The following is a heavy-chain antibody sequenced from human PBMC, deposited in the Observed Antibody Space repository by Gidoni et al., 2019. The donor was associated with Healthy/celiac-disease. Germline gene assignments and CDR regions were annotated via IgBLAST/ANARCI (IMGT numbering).Heavy chain of an antibody. CDR1: GVSFSGYY. D-gene: IGHD3-10*01. V-gene: IGHV4-34*01. CDR3: ARGRDRLLWFDTKGMDV. J-gene: IGHJ6*02. Sequence: QVQLQQWGAGLLKPSETLSLTCAVYGVSFSGYYWRWIRQPPGKGLEWIGEINHSGSTNYNPSLKSRVTISVDTSKNQFALKLSSVTAADTAVYYWARGRDRLLWFDTKGMDVWGQGTTVTVSS. CDR2: INHSGST.